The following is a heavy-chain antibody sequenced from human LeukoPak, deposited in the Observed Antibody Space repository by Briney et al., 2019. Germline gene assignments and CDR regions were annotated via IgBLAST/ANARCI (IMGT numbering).Heavy chain of an antibody. Sequence: GRSLRLSCAASGFTFSSYGMHWVRQAPGKGLEWLTVIWYDGSNKYYADSVKGRFTISRDKSKNTMYLQMNSLRAEDTAVYYRARALYGSGSYFDYWGQGTLVTVSS. CDR1: GFTFSSYG. D-gene: IGHD3-10*01. CDR3: ARALYGSGSYFDY. CDR2: IWYDGSNK. V-gene: IGHV3-33*01. J-gene: IGHJ4*02.